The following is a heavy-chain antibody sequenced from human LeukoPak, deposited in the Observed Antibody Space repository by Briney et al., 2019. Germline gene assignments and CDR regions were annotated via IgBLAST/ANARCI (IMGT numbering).Heavy chain of an antibody. CDR2: IITDGSET. V-gene: IGHV3-7*03. J-gene: IGHJ4*02. Sequence: GGSLRLSCAASGFTSYWMSWVRQAPGKGLEWVANIITDGSETYYVDSVRGRFTISRDNPKNTMYLQMNSLRAEDTAVYYCARNSGPFDFWGQGTLVTVSS. CDR1: GFTSYW. CDR3: ARNSGPFDF. D-gene: IGHD1-26*01.